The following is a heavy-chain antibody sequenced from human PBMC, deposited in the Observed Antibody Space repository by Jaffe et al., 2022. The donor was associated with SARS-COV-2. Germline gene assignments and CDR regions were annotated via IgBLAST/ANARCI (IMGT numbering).Heavy chain of an antibody. CDR1: GGSFSGYY. V-gene: IGHV4-34*01. D-gene: IGHD2-2*01. CDR3: ARGGWENCSSTSCYAWWFDP. J-gene: IGHJ5*02. CDR2: INHSGST. Sequence: QVQLQQWGAGLLKPSETLSLTCAVYGGSFSGYYWSWIRQPPGKGLEWIGEINHSGSTNYNPSLKSRVTISVDTSKNQFSLKLSSVTAADTAVYYCARGGWENCSSTSCYAWWFDPWGQGTLVTVSS.